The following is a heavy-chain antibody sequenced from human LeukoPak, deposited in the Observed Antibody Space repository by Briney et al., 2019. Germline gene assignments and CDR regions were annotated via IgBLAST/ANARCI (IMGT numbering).Heavy chain of an antibody. Sequence: GASVKVSCKASGYTFTGYYMHWVRQAPGQGLEWMGWINPNSGGTNYAQEFQGRVTMTRDTSISTAYMELSRLRSDDTAVYYCARVMWFGELPAGNAFDIWGQGTMVTVSS. CDR3: ARVMWFGELPAGNAFDI. CDR2: INPNSGGT. J-gene: IGHJ3*02. CDR1: GYTFTGYY. D-gene: IGHD3-10*01. V-gene: IGHV1-2*02.